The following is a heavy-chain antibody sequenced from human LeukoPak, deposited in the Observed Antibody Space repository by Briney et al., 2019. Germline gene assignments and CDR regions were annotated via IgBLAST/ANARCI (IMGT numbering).Heavy chain of an antibody. D-gene: IGHD3-10*01. V-gene: IGHV1-2*02. CDR3: ARGSLRYLDY. J-gene: IGHJ4*02. CDR2: INPNSGDT. CDR1: GYTFTGYY. Sequence: ASVKVSCKASGYTFTGYYMHWVRQAPGQGLEWMGWINPNSGDTNYAQKFQDRVTMTRDTSISTAFMEVSRLRFDDTALYYCARGSLRYLDYWGQGTLVTVSS.